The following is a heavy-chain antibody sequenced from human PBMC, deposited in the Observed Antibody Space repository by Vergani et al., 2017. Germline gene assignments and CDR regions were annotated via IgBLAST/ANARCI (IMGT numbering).Heavy chain of an antibody. CDR3: ARSSGYYSYYFDF. Sequence: QGQLAQSGAEVKKPGSSVKVSCKASGGTFSSNSISWVRQAPGQGLEWMGRIIPIFGTTSYAQEFQGRVTILADETTSTAYMELSSLRSEDTAVYYCARSSGYYSYYFDFWGEGTLVIVSS. V-gene: IGHV1-69*13. CDR2: IIPIFGTT. D-gene: IGHD3-22*01. J-gene: IGHJ4*02. CDR1: GGTFSSNS.